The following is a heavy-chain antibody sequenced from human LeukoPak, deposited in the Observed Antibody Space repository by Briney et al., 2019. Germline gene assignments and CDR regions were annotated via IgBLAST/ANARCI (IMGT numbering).Heavy chain of an antibody. D-gene: IGHD5-18*01. CDR3: ARGRIHKWQYYFDY. Sequence: SETLSLTCTVSGGSISSYYWSWIRQPPGKGLEWIGYIYYSGSTNYNPSLKSRVTISVDTSKNQFSLKLSSVTAADTAVYYCARGRIHKWQYYFDYSGQGNLVTVSS. J-gene: IGHJ4*02. CDR1: GGSISSYY. V-gene: IGHV4-59*01. CDR2: IYYSGST.